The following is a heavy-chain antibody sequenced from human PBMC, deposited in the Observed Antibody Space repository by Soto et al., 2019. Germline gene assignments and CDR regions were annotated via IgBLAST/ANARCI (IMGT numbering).Heavy chain of an antibody. CDR3: SRARDYSSH. Sequence: VQLVESGGDLVQPGGSLRLSCAASGYSFTTYWISWVRQAPGKGLEWVANVNQDGSEKYYGDSVKGRFTISRDNAKNSVYLQMNSLGVEDTAVYYCSRARDYSSHWGQGTLVTVSS. CDR2: VNQDGSEK. D-gene: IGHD4-4*01. V-gene: IGHV3-7*01. J-gene: IGHJ4*02. CDR1: GYSFTTYW.